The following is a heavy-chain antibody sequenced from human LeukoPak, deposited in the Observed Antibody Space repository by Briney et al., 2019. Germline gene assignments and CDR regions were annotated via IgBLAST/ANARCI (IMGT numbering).Heavy chain of an antibody. J-gene: IGHJ4*02. D-gene: IGHD1-14*01. Sequence: GGSLRLSCAASEFTFRTYAMNWVRQAPGTGLEWVSGMSASGGITHYADSVRGRFTISRDNSKNTLYLQMNSLRAEDTAVYYCAKDAINNNPLYYFDYWGQGTQVTVSS. CDR3: AKDAINNNPLYYFDY. CDR2: MSASGGIT. V-gene: IGHV3-23*01. CDR1: EFTFRTYA.